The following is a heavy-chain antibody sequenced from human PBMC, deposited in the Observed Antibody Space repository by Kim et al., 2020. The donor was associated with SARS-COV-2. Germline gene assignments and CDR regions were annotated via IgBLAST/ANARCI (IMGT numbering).Heavy chain of an antibody. Sequence: GGSLRLSCAASGFTFSGSAMHWVRQASGKGLEWVGRIRSKANSYATAYAASVKGRFTISRDDSKNTAYLQMNSLKTDDTAVYYCTSQGPRCSGGSCYSFFVWGQGTLVTVSS. D-gene: IGHD2-15*01. V-gene: IGHV3-73*01. CDR2: IRSKANSYAT. CDR3: TSQGPRCSGGSCYSFFV. CDR1: GFTFSGSA. J-gene: IGHJ4*02.